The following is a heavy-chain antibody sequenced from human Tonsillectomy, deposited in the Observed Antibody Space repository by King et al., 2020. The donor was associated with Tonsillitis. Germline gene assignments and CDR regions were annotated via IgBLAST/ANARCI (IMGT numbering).Heavy chain of an antibody. D-gene: IGHD3-9*01. Sequence: VQLVESGGGVVQPGRSLRLSCAASGFTFSSYGMHWVRPAPGKGLEWGAVIWYDGSKKYYADSVKGRFSISRDNSKNTLYLQMNSLRAEDTAVYYCARAYYDILTIDAFDIWGQGTMVTVSS. CDR1: GFTFSSYG. J-gene: IGHJ3*02. V-gene: IGHV3-33*08. CDR3: ARAYYDILTIDAFDI. CDR2: IWYDGSKK.